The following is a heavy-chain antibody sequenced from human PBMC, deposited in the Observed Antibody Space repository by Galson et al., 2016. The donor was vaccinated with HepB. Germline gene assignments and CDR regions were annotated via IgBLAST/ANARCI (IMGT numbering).Heavy chain of an antibody. CDR1: GYTFTSHT. CDR3: ARRFAAADAPGAFDI. CDR2: INAGKGKT. J-gene: IGHJ3*02. V-gene: IGHV1-3*01. Sequence: SVKVSCKASGYTFTSHTMHWVRQAPGQRLEWMGWINAGKGKTEYLQQLQGRVTITSDTSASTAYMELSGLRPDDTAVYFCARRFAAADAPGAFDIWGQGTMVTVSS. D-gene: IGHD6-13*01.